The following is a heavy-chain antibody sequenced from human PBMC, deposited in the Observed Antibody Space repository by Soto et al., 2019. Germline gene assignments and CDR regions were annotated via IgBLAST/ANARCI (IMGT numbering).Heavy chain of an antibody. J-gene: IGHJ6*02. Sequence: GGSLRLSCTGSGFTFSSYTMHWVRQAPGKGLEWVALISFDSSNKYYADSVKGRFSISRDNSKNTLYLQMNSLRAEDTAVYYCARDEELSVLYYYYGMDVWGQGTTVTVSS. V-gene: IGHV3-30*01. D-gene: IGHD3-16*02. CDR2: ISFDSSNK. CDR3: ARDEELSVLYYYYGMDV. CDR1: GFTFSSYT.